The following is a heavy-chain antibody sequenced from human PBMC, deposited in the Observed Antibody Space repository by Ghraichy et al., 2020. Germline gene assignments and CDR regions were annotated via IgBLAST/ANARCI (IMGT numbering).Heavy chain of an antibody. J-gene: IGHJ4*02. D-gene: IGHD3-3*01. Sequence: SETLSLTCALFGGSVTSSSGSSWSWIRQSPGRGLQWLGYIFQSGATYYTPSLNSRLTVSLDRSKNEVYLSLNSVTAADTAVYYGVKGTTGGQDFWSGAFKIRGQRIPVTVS. CDR2: IFQSGAT. CDR1: GGSVTSSSGSS. CDR3: VKGTTGGQDFWSGAFKI. V-gene: IGHV4-30-2*06.